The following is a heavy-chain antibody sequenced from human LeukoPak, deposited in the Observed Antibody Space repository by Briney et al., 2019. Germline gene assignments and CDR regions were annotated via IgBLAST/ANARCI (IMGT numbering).Heavy chain of an antibody. Sequence: GGSLRLSCAASGFTFSSYAMSWVRQVPGKGLEWVANIKQDGSEIYYVDSVKGRFTISRDNAKNSLYLQMNSLRAEDTAIYYCARDKVSGPTLLDYWGQGTLVTVSS. V-gene: IGHV3-7*01. CDR2: IKQDGSEI. CDR1: GFTFSSYA. D-gene: IGHD5/OR15-5a*01. J-gene: IGHJ4*02. CDR3: ARDKVSGPTLLDY.